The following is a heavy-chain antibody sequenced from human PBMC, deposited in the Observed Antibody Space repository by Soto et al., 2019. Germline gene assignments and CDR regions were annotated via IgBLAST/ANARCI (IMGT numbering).Heavy chain of an antibody. CDR2: INPHSGDT. CDR3: ARGRTVNFYGMDV. D-gene: IGHD4-17*01. V-gene: IGHV1-2*02. Sequence: QVQLVQSGAEVKKPGASVKVSYVASGYTFTDHYIHWVRQAPGHGLEWMGWINPHSGDTIYAQKFQGRVTLTRDTSISTAYMELSSLRSDDTAVYYCARGRTVNFYGMDVWGQGTTVTGSS. CDR1: GYTFTDHY. J-gene: IGHJ6*02.